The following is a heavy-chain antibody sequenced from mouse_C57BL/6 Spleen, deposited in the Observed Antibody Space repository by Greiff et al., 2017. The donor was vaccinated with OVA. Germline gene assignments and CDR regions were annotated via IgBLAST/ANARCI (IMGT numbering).Heavy chain of an antibody. CDR2: FYPGSGSI. CDR3: ARHEDYYGSSPAWFAY. V-gene: IGHV1-62-2*01. D-gene: IGHD1-1*01. J-gene: IGHJ3*01. CDR1: GYTFTEYT. Sequence: QVQLQQSGAELVKPGASVKLSCTASGYTFTEYTIHWVQQSPGKGLEWIGWFYPGSGSIKYNEKFKDKATLTADKSSSTVYMELSRLTSDDSAVYFCARHEDYYGSSPAWFAYWGQGTLVTVSA.